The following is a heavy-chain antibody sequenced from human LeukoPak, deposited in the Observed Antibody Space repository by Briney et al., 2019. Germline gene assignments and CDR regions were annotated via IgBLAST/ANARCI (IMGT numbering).Heavy chain of an antibody. Sequence: GGSLRLSCAASGFTFSSYAMHWVRQAPGKGLEWVSYISSSSSYTNYADSVKGRFTISRDNAKNSLYLQMNSLRAEDTAVYYCARTYVLLWGSENWFDPWGQGTLVTVSS. V-gene: IGHV3-21*05. J-gene: IGHJ5*02. D-gene: IGHD3-10*01. CDR1: GFTFSSYA. CDR3: ARTYVLLWGSENWFDP. CDR2: ISSSSSYT.